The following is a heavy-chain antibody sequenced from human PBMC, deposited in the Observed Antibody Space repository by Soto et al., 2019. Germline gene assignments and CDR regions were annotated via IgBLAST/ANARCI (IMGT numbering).Heavy chain of an antibody. CDR1: GGSISSYY. CDR3: ARGIVVAGTAFDY. CDR2: IYYSGST. Sequence: QVELQESGPGLVKPSETLSLTCTVSGGSISSYYWSWIRQPPGKGLEWTGYIYYSGSTNYNPSLKSRVTISVDTSKNQFALKLSSVTAADTAVYYCARGIVVAGTAFDYWGQGTLVTVSS. J-gene: IGHJ4*02. V-gene: IGHV4-59*01. D-gene: IGHD6-19*01.